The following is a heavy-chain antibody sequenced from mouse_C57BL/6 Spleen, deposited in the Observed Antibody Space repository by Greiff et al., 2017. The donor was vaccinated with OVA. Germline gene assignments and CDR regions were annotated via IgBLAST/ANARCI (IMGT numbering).Heavy chain of an antibody. CDR3: ARHETPYFDY. V-gene: IGHV5-6*01. CDR2: ISSGGSYT. Sequence: EVQGVESGGDLVKPGGSLKLSCAASGFTFSSYGMSWVRQTPDKRLEWVATISSGGSYTYYPDSVKGRFTISRDNAKNTLYLQMSSLKSEDTAMYYCARHETPYFDYWGQGTTLTVSS. CDR1: GFTFSSYG. J-gene: IGHJ2*01.